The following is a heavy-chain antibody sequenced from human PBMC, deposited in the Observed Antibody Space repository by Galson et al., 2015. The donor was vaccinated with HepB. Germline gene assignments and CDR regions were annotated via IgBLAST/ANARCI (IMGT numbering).Heavy chain of an antibody. CDR1: GFTFSSYS. Sequence: SLRLSCAASGFTFSSYSMNWVRQAPGKGLEWVSSISSSSSYIYYADSVKGRFTIPRDNAKNSLYLQMNSLRAEDTAVYYCAREIAAAGENDYWGQGTLVAVSS. CDR3: AREIAAAGENDY. CDR2: ISSSSSYI. V-gene: IGHV3-21*01. J-gene: IGHJ4*02. D-gene: IGHD6-13*01.